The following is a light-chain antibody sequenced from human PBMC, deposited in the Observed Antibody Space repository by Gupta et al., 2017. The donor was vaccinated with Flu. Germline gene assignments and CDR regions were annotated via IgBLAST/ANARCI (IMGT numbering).Light chain of an antibody. J-gene: IGKJ3*01. Sequence: EIVLRHSPATLCLSPGERPTPSCRASQSVSSTYLAWYQQKPGQAPRLLIYGASSRATGLPDRFSGSGSGTDFTLTISRLEPDDFAVYYCQQYGSSPLTFGHGTKVDIK. CDR3: QQYGSSPLT. V-gene: IGKV3-20*01. CDR1: QSVSSTY. CDR2: GAS.